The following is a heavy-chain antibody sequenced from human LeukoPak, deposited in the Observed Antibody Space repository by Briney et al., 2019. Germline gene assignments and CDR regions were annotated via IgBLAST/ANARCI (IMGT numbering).Heavy chain of an antibody. J-gene: IGHJ4*02. CDR2: IYPGDSDT. V-gene: IGHV5-51*01. CDR1: GYSFTTYR. D-gene: IGHD3-9*01. CDR3: ARPNQLRYFDY. Sequence: GESLKISCKASGYSFTTYRIAWVRQMPGKGPEWMGIIYPGDSDTRYSPSFQGQVTISADKSISTAYLQWSSLKASDTAMYYCARPNQLRYFDYWGQGTLVTVSS.